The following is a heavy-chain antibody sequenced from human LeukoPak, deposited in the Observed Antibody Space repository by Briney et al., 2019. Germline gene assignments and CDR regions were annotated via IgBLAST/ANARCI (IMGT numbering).Heavy chain of an antibody. CDR1: GYTFTGYY. J-gene: IGHJ4*02. D-gene: IGHD3-3*01. CDR3: ARGSGVYDFWSGYYGQYFDY. Sequence: GASVKVSCKASGYTFTGYYMHWVRQAPGQGLEWMGWTNPNSGGTNYAQKFQGRVTMTRDTSISTAYMELSRLRSDDTAVYYCARGSGVYDFWSGYYGQYFDYWGQGTLVTVSS. CDR2: TNPNSGGT. V-gene: IGHV1-2*02.